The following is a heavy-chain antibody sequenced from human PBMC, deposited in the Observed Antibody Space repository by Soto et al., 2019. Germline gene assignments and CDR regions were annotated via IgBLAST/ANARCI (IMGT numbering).Heavy chain of an antibody. CDR1: GGTFSSYT. J-gene: IGHJ4*02. Sequence: QVQLVQSGAEVKKPGSSVKVSCKASGGTFSSYTISWVRQAPGQGLEWMGRIIPILGIANYAQKFQGRVTTTADKSTRXTXMXAGSLRSEDTAVYHCARSLIVGGELRNALWGGPFDYGGQGTLVTVSS. D-gene: IGHD1-26*01. V-gene: IGHV1-69*02. CDR2: IIPILGIA. CDR3: ARSLIVGGELRNALWGGPFDY.